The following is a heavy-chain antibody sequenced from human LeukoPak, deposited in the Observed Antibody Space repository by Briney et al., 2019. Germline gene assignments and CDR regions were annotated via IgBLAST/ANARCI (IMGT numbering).Heavy chain of an antibody. CDR3: ARDGYCSSTSCAPGDY. J-gene: IGHJ4*02. V-gene: IGHV3-33*01. D-gene: IGHD2-2*03. CDR2: IWYDGSNK. Sequence: GGSLRLSCAASGFTFSSYGMHWVRQAPGKGLEWVADIWYDGSNKYYADSVKGRFTISRDNSKNTLYLQMNSLRAEDTAVYYCARDGYCSSTSCAPGDYWGQGTLVTVSS. CDR1: GFTFSSYG.